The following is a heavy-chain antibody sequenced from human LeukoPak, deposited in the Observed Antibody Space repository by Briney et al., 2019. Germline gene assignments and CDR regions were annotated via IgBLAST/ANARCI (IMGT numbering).Heavy chain of an antibody. Sequence: ASVTVSCKASGYTFTSYDINWVQQATGQGLEWMGWMNPNSGNTGYAQKFQGRVTMTRDTSISTAYMELSRLRSDDTAVYYCASGNDYGDSNDYWGQGTLVTVSS. CDR2: MNPNSGNT. V-gene: IGHV1-8*01. J-gene: IGHJ4*02. CDR3: ASGNDYGDSNDY. D-gene: IGHD4-17*01. CDR1: GYTFTSYD.